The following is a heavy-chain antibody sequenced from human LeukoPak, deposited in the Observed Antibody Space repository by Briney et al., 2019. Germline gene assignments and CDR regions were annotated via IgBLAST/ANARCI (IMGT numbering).Heavy chain of an antibody. CDR3: ARGRITIFGVVIIAGDFDY. V-gene: IGHV1-8*03. CDR2: MNPNSSNT. CDR1: GYTFTSYD. Sequence: GASVKVPCKASGYTFTSYDINWVRQATGQGLEWMGWMNPNSSNTGYAQKFQGRVTITRNTSISTAYMELSSLRSEDTAVYYCARGRITIFGVVIIAGDFDYRGQGTLVTVSS. D-gene: IGHD3-3*01. J-gene: IGHJ4*02.